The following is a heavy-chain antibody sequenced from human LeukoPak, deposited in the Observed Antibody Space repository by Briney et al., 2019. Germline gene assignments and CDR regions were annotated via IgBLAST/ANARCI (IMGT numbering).Heavy chain of an antibody. CDR3: ASTPGRQDYYYYMDV. Sequence: ASVKVSCKASVYTFTSYYMHWVRQAPGQGLEWMGIINPSGGSTSYAQKFQGRVTMTRDTSTSTVYMELSSLRSEDTAVYYCASTPGRQDYYYYMDVWGKGTTVTVSS. CDR2: INPSGGST. V-gene: IGHV1-46*01. D-gene: IGHD2-15*01. J-gene: IGHJ6*03. CDR1: VYTFTSYY.